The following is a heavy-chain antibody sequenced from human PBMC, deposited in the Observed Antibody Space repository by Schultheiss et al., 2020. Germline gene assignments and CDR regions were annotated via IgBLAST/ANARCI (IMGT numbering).Heavy chain of an antibody. V-gene: IGHV4-4*01. Sequence: GSLRLSCAASGFTFSNAWMNWVRQAPGKGLEWIGEIYHSGSTNYNPSLKSRVTISVDKSKNQFSLKLSSVTAADTAVYCCARNLQYSGYDDWGQGTLVTVSS. CDR3: ARNLQYSGYDD. D-gene: IGHD5-12*01. J-gene: IGHJ4*02. CDR2: IYHSGST. CDR1: GFTFSNAW.